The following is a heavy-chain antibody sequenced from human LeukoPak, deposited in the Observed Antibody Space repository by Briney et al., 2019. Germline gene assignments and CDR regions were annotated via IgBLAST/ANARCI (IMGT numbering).Heavy chain of an antibody. D-gene: IGHD1-1*01. V-gene: IGHV3-33*06. Sequence: GRSLRLSCAASGFTFSSYGMHWVRQAPGKGLGGVEVIGYDGSNKYYADSVKGRFTISRDNSKNTLYLQMNSLRAEDTAVYYCAKGLPGTAAQKIDAFDIWGQGTTVTVSS. CDR1: GFTFSSYG. CDR2: IGYDGSNK. J-gene: IGHJ3*02. CDR3: AKGLPGTAAQKIDAFDI.